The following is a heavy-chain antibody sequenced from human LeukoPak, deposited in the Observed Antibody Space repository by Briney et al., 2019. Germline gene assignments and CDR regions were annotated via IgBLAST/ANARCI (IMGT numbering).Heavy chain of an antibody. J-gene: IGHJ4*02. Sequence: PGGSLRLSCAASGFTFSSYAMHWVRQAPGKGLEWVAVISYDGSNKYYADSVKGRFTISRDNSKNTVYLQMNSLRGEDTAVYYCAKDLSTGYYIAYWGQGTLVTVSS. CDR1: GFTFSSYA. CDR2: ISYDGSNK. V-gene: IGHV3-30-3*01. CDR3: AKDLSTGYYIAY. D-gene: IGHD3-9*01.